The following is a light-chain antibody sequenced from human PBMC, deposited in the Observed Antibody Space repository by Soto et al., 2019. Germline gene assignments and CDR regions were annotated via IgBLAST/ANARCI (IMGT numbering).Light chain of an antibody. CDR1: SSDVGKYSY. CDR2: EAS. V-gene: IGLV2-14*01. J-gene: IGLJ3*02. Sequence: QSALTQPASVSGSPGQSIAISCTGTSSDVGKYSYVSWFQQYPGNAPKLMIYEASNRPSGVSNRFSGSKSGNTASLTISGLQGEDEADYYCSSFTTSSTWVFGGGTKLTVL. CDR3: SSFTTSSTWV.